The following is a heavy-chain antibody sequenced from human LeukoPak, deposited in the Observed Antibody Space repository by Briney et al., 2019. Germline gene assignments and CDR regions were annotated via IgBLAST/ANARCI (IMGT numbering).Heavy chain of an antibody. V-gene: IGHV3-7*01. CDR1: AFTFSSYW. CDR2: IKQDGSEK. Sequence: GGSLRLSCAASAFTFSSYWMSWVRQAPGKGLEWVANIKQDGSEKYYVDSVKGRFTISRDNAKNSLYLQMNSLRAEDTAVYYCARGNYGDYDHYGMDVWGQGTTVTVSS. CDR3: ARGNYGDYDHYGMDV. D-gene: IGHD4-17*01. J-gene: IGHJ6*02.